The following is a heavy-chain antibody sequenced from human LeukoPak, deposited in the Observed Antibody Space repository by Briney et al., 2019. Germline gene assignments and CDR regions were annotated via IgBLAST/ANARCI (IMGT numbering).Heavy chain of an antibody. CDR2: ISWNSGSI. CDR3: ARAYSSSSYFDH. J-gene: IGHJ4*02. D-gene: IGHD6-6*01. Sequence: PGGSLRLSRVASGFTFDDYAMHWVRQAPGKGLEWVSGISWNSGSIGYADSVKGRFTISRDNAKNSLYLQMNSLRAEDMALYYCARAYSSSSYFDHWGQGTLVTVSS. V-gene: IGHV3-9*03. CDR1: GFTFDDYA.